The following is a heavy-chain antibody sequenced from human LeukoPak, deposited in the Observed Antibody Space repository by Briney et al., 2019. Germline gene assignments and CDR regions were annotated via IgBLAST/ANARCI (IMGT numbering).Heavy chain of an antibody. V-gene: IGHV5-51*01. CDR2: IYPGDSDT. Sequence: GESLKISRKDSGYSFTSYWIGWVRQMPGKGLEWMGIIYPGDSDTRYSPSFQGQVTISAAKSISTAYLQWSSLKASDTAMYYCARQTRDGSGSRGYSFDFWGQGTLVTVSS. CDR3: ARQTRDGSGSRGYSFDF. J-gene: IGHJ4*02. CDR1: GYSFTSYW. D-gene: IGHD3-10*01.